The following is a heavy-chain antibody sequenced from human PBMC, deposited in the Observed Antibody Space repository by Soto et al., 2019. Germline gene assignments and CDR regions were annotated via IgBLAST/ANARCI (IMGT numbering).Heavy chain of an antibody. Sequence: GGSLRLSCAASGFTFSSYAMSWVRQAPGKGLEWVSVISGSGDDTYYADSVKGRFTISRDNSKNTLYLQMNSLRAEDTAVFYCATHRGSSPISSFDFWGQGTLVTVSS. CDR1: GFTFSSYA. V-gene: IGHV3-23*01. CDR2: ISGSGDDT. D-gene: IGHD6-6*01. J-gene: IGHJ4*02. CDR3: ATHRGSSPISSFDF.